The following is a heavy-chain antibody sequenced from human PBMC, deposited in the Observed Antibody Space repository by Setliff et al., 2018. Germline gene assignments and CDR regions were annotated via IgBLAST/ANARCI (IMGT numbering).Heavy chain of an antibody. CDR2: IDPKSGRT. Sequence: ASVKVSCKVSGYTLTELSMHWMRQAPGQGPEWMGWIDPKSGRTKYAVKFQGRVTMTRDTSINTIYMEVSSLTSDDTAMYYCAKQGDLAFDYWGQGTQVTVSS. J-gene: IGHJ4*02. D-gene: IGHD3-16*01. CDR3: AKQGDLAFDY. CDR1: GYTLTELS. V-gene: IGHV1-2*02.